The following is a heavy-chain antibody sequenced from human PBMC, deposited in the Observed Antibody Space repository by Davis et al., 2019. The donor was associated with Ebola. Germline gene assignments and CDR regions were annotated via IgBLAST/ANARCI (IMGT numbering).Heavy chain of an antibody. Sequence: GESLKISCAASGFTFSSYSMNWVRQAPGKGLEWVSSISSSSSYIYYADSVKGRFTISRDNAKNSLYLQMNSLRAEDTAVYYCARDRYCSGGSCLGAFDPWGQGTLVTVSS. V-gene: IGHV3-21*01. CDR2: ISSSSSYI. J-gene: IGHJ5*02. D-gene: IGHD2-15*01. CDR1: GFTFSSYS. CDR3: ARDRYCSGGSCLGAFDP.